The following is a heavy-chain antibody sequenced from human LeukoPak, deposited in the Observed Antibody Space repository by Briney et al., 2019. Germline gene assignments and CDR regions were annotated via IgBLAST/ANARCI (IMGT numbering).Heavy chain of an antibody. CDR1: GFTFRSYA. D-gene: IGHD2-15*01. J-gene: IGHJ4*02. V-gene: IGHV3-23*01. CDR3: AKWGLECSVAGCLYYFDY. CDR2: ISDGST. Sequence: PGGSLRLSCAASGFTFRSYAMSWVRQAPGKGLGWVSGISDGSTYYADSIKGRITISRDNSKKSLYLQMNNLRAEDTAVYYCAKWGLECSVAGCLYYFDYWGEGTLVTVSS.